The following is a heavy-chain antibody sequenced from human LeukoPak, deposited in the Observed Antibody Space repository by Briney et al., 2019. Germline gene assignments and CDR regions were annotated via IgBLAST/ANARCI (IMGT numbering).Heavy chain of an antibody. CDR1: GFNFGSDA. J-gene: IGHJ4*02. CDR2: IWSDGSND. V-gene: IGHV3-33*01. CDR3: ARDPSGSGWSLSD. D-gene: IGHD6-19*01. Sequence: GGSLRLSCTASGFNFGSDAMHWVRQAPGKGLEWVAFIWSDGSNDHYADSVKGRFTISRDNSKNTVCLQMNSLRVEDTAVYYCARDPSGSGWSLSDWGQGTPVTVSS.